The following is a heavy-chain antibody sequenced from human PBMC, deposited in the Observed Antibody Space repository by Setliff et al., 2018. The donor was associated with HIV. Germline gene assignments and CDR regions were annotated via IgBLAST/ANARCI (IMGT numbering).Heavy chain of an antibody. CDR3: VRGPQWLVQKGRVYYFDY. Sequence: PSETLSLTCVVSGYSISSGYYWGWIRQPPGTGLEWIGSFYHSTTYYNPSLKSRVTISVDTSKNQFSLKRNSMTAADTAVYFCVRGPQWLVQKGRVYYFDYWGQGTLVTVSS. CDR2: FYHSTT. J-gene: IGHJ4*02. D-gene: IGHD6-19*01. V-gene: IGHV4-38-2*01. CDR1: GYSISSGYY.